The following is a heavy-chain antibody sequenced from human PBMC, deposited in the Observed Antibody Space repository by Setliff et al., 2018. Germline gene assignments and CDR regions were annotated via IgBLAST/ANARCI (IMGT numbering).Heavy chain of an antibody. V-gene: IGHV1-18*01. D-gene: IGHD3-22*01. CDR1: GYTFSHSG. CDR3: ARINFYVSSGFYYASDY. Sequence: ASVKVSCKASGYTFSHSGITWVRQAPGQGLEWMGWISAYTGNTNYAQKLQGRVTMTTDASTNTAYMELRGLSSDDTALYYCARINFYVSSGFYYASDYWGQGTLVTVSS. J-gene: IGHJ4*02. CDR2: ISAYTGNT.